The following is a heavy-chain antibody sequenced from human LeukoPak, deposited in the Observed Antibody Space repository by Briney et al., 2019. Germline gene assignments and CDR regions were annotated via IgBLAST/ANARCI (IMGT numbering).Heavy chain of an antibody. J-gene: IGHJ4*01. CDR2: ITGSGGST. CDR1: GFTFSNYG. Sequence: GGSLRLSCAASGFTFSNYGLSWVRQAPGKGLEWVSGITGSGGSTYYADSVKGRFTISRDNSKNTLYLQMNSLRAEDTAVYYCAGGNSHPYYWGQGTLVTVSS. D-gene: IGHD5-18*01. CDR3: AGGNSHPYY. V-gene: IGHV3-23*01.